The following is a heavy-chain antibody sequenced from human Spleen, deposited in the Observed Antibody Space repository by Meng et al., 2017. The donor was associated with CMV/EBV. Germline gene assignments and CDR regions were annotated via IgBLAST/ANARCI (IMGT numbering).Heavy chain of an antibody. CDR2: IYPGDSDI. CDR3: ARLGIRIVVVPAAGAFDI. V-gene: IGHV5-51*01. J-gene: IGHJ3*02. Sequence: GESLKISCKGAGYTFNNYWIGWVRQMPGKGLEWMGVIYPGDSDIRYSPSFQGQVTISADKSISTAYLQWSSLKASDTAMYYCARLGIRIVVVPAAGAFDIWGQGTMVTVSS. D-gene: IGHD2-2*01. CDR1: GYTFNNYW.